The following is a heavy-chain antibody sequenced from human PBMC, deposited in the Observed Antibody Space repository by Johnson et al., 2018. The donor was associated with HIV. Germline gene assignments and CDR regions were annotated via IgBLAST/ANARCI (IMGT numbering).Heavy chain of an antibody. V-gene: IGHV3-33*06. CDR3: AKSPGKDHGGNSVAFHI. J-gene: IGHJ3*02. CDR2: IWYDGSNE. D-gene: IGHD4-23*01. Sequence: QVQLVESGGGVVQPGRSLRLSCAASGFTFSSYGMHWVRQAPGKGLEWVAVIWYDGSNEHYADYVKGRFTISRDNSKTTLYLQMSSLSAEDTAVYYCAKSPGKDHGGNSVAFHIWGQGTMVTVSS. CDR1: GFTFSSYG.